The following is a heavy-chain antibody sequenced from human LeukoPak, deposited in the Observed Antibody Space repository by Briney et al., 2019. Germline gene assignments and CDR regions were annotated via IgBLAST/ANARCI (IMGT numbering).Heavy chain of an antibody. CDR1: GGSISSSSYY. J-gene: IGHJ4*02. V-gene: IGHV4-39*07. D-gene: IGHD3-22*01. CDR2: IYYSGST. CDR3: ARDQRYYYDSSGDRLFDY. Sequence: SETLSLTCTVSGGSISSSSYYWGWIRQPPGKGLEWIGTIYYSGSTYYNPSLKSRVTISVDTSKNQFSLKLSSVTAADTAVYYCARDQRYYYDSSGDRLFDYWGQGTLVTVSS.